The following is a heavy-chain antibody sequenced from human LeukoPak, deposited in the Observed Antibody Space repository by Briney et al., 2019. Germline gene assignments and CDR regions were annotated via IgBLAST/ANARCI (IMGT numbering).Heavy chain of an antibody. D-gene: IGHD6-13*01. Sequence: GGSLRLSCAASGFTFSSYWMNWLRQAPGKGLVWVSRINSDGSITTYADSVKGRFTISRDNAKNTLYLQMNSLRAEDTAVYYCATIAAAGIDYWGQGTLVTVSS. V-gene: IGHV3-74*01. CDR3: ATIAAAGIDY. J-gene: IGHJ4*02. CDR2: INSDGSIT. CDR1: GFTFSSYW.